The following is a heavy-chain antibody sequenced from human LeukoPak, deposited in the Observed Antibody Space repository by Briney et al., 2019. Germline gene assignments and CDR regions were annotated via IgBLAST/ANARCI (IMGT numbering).Heavy chain of an antibody. CDR1: GDSVSRNTAG. V-gene: IGHV6-1*01. CDR2: TYYRSKWYN. Sequence: SQTLSLTCAISGDSVSRNTAGWNWIRQSPSRGLEWLGRTYYRSKWYNDFAPSVRNRITINPDTSKNQFSLQLNSVTPEDTAVYYCARGYYGDPSQVYYFDYWGQGTLVTVSS. J-gene: IGHJ4*02. D-gene: IGHD4-17*01. CDR3: ARGYYGDPSQVYYFDY.